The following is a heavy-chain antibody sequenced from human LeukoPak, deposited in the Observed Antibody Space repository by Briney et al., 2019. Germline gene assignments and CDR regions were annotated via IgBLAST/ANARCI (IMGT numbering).Heavy chain of an antibody. Sequence: PGGSLRLSCAASGFTFSSYGMHWVRQAPGKGLEWVAFIRYDGSNKYYADSVKGRFTISRDNSKNTLYLQMNSLRAEDTAVYYCAKAGGYDIRSYGMDAWGQGTTVTVSS. CDR1: GFTFSSYG. J-gene: IGHJ6*02. CDR3: AKAGGYDIRSYGMDA. D-gene: IGHD5-12*01. V-gene: IGHV3-30*02. CDR2: IRYDGSNK.